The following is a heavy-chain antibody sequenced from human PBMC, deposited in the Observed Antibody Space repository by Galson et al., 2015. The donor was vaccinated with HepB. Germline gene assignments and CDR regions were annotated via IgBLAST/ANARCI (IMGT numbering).Heavy chain of an antibody. CDR2: ISSSSSYT. Sequence: SLRLSCAASGFTFSDYYMSWIRQAPGKGLEWVSYISSSSSYTNYADSVKGRFTISRDNSKNTLYLQMNSLRAEDTAVYYCARGQTIFGVVAQFDYWGQGTLVTVSS. CDR1: GFTFSDYY. J-gene: IGHJ4*02. D-gene: IGHD3-3*01. V-gene: IGHV3-11*06. CDR3: ARGQTIFGVVAQFDY.